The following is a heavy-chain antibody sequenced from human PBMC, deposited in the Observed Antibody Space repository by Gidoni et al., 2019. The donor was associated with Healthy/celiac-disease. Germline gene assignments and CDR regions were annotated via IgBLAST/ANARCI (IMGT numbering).Heavy chain of an antibody. CDR2: IYPGDSDT. D-gene: IGHD4-17*01. V-gene: IGHV5-51*01. J-gene: IGHJ4*02. CDR1: GDSFTSYW. CDR3: ARQYDYGDYVDY. Sequence: EVQLVQSGAEVKKPGEGMKISCKGEGDSFTSYWIGWVRQMPGQGLEWMGIIYPGDSDTRYSPSFQVQVTISADKSISTAYLQWSSLKASDTAMYYCARQYDYGDYVDYWGQGTLVTVSS.